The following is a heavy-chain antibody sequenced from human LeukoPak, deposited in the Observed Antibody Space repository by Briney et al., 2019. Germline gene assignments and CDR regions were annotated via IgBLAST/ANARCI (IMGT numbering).Heavy chain of an antibody. D-gene: IGHD2-2*01. Sequence: GASVKASCKASGYTFTSYYMQWVRQAPGQGLEWMGIINPSGGTTSNAQKFQGRVTVTRDTSTNTVYMELSSLRSDDTAVYYCARDLFHGGNNQLLYYMDVWGKGTTVTVSS. CDR2: INPSGGTT. CDR3: ARDLFHGGNNQLLYYMDV. V-gene: IGHV1-46*01. J-gene: IGHJ6*03. CDR1: GYTFTSYY.